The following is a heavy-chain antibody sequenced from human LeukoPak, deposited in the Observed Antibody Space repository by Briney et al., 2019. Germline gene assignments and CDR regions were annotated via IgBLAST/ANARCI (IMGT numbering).Heavy chain of an antibody. J-gene: IGHJ5*02. CDR3: AKLGFYGGNSWFDP. CDR1: GFTFSSYG. Sequence: GGSLRLSCAASGFTFSSYGVHWVRQAPGKGLEWVAVISYDGSNKYYADSVKGRFTISRDNSKNTLYLQMNSLRAEDTAVYYCAKLGFYGGNSWFDPWGQGTLVTVSS. D-gene: IGHD4-23*01. V-gene: IGHV3-30*18. CDR2: ISYDGSNK.